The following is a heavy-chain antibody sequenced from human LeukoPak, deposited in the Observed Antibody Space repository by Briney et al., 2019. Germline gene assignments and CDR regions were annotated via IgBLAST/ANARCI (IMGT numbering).Heavy chain of an antibody. J-gene: IGHJ6*03. V-gene: IGHV1-8*01. CDR3: TRGGASSSYYYYCYMDV. CDR2: MNPNSGNK. D-gene: IGHD6-13*01. Sequence: GASVKVSCKAFGYTFTSYDINWVRQATGQGLEWMGWMNPNSGNKGYAQKFQGRVTMTRNTSISTAYMDLSRLRSEDTAVYYCTRGGASSSYYYYCYMDVWGKGTTVTVSS. CDR1: GYTFTSYD.